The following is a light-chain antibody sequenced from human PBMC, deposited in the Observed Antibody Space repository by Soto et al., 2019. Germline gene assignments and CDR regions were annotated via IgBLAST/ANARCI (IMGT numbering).Light chain of an antibody. CDR2: DVR. V-gene: IGLV2-14*03. Sequence: QSAVTQPASVSGSPGQSITISCTGTSSDVGGYNYVSWYQQHPDKAPKLLIFDVRSRPSGFSNRFSGSKSGNTASLTISGLQAADGADYYCSSYTTSGALVFGGGTKLTVL. CDR1: SSDVGGYNY. J-gene: IGLJ3*02. CDR3: SSYTTSGALV.